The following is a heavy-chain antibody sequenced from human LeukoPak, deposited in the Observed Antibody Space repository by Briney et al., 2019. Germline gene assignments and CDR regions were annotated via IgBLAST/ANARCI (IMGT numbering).Heavy chain of an antibody. CDR3: ARDGFVGAADY. CDR1: GLTFDIYS. V-gene: IGHV3-23*01. CDR2: ISNSGGIT. D-gene: IGHD6-13*01. Sequence: GGSLRLSCEASGLTFDIYSMSWVRQAPGKGLEWVADISNSGGITMYADSVKGRFTISRDNAKNSLFLQMNSLRVEDTAVFYCARDGFVGAADYWGQGTLVTVSS. J-gene: IGHJ4*02.